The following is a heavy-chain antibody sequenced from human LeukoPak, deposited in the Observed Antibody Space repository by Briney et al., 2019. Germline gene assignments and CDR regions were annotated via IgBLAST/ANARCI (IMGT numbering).Heavy chain of an antibody. J-gene: IGHJ4*02. CDR1: GGTFSSYA. V-gene: IGHV1-69*05. CDR3: ARDGAPYGGSGSYYPLYHFDY. Sequence: SVKVSCKASGGTFSSYAISWVRQAPGQGLEWMGRIIPIFGTANYAQKFQGRVTITTDESTSTAYMELSSLRSEDTAVYYCARDGAPYGGSGSYYPLYHFDYWGQGTLVTVSS. CDR2: IIPIFGTA. D-gene: IGHD3-10*01.